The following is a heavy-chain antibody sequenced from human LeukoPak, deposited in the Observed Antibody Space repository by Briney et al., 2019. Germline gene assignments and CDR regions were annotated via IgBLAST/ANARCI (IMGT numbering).Heavy chain of an antibody. CDR2: ISSSNSQI. CDR3: ARDGLYSGKFDS. D-gene: IGHD1-26*01. Sequence: GGSLRLSCEASGFTFSSYRMNWVRQAPGKGLEWVSFISSSNSQIYYADSVRGRFTISRDNAKSSLYLQMNSLRAEDTAVYYCARDGLYSGKFDSWGQGTLVTVSS. V-gene: IGHV3-21*01. CDR1: GFTFSSYR. J-gene: IGHJ4*02.